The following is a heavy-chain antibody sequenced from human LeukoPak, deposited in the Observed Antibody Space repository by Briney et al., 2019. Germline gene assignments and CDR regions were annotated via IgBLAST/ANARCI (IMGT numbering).Heavy chain of an antibody. J-gene: IGHJ4*02. CDR1: GFTFSDYY. CDR2: ISSSGGGT. CDR3: AKDRPRSSEGSFDY. D-gene: IGHD3-22*01. V-gene: IGHV3-23*01. Sequence: GGSLRLSCAASGFTFSDYYMSWVRQAPGKGLEWVSSISSSGGGTYYADSVKGRFTISRDNSKNTLYLQMNSLRAEDTAVYYCAKDRPRSSEGSFDYWGQGTLVTVSS.